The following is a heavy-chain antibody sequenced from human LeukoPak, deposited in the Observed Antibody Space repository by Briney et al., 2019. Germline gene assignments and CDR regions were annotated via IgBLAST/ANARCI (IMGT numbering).Heavy chain of an antibody. CDR3: ASSYYGSASTHCYYYGMDV. D-gene: IGHD3-10*01. V-gene: IGHV1-69*13. CDR1: GGTFSSYA. J-gene: IGHJ6*02. Sequence: SVKVSCTASGGTFSSYAISWVRQAPGQGLEWMGGIIPIFGTANYAQKFQGRVTITADESTSTAYMELSSLRSEDTAVYYCASSYYGSASTHCYYYGMDVWGQGTTVTVSS. CDR2: IIPIFGTA.